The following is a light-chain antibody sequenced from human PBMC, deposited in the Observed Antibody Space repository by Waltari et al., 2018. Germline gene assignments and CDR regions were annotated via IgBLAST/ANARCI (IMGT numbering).Light chain of an antibody. CDR3: QQLNSYRP. CDR2: GAS. Sequence: QLTHSSSSMSASVGDIVTITCRANQVISNSLAWYQQNPGQAPKLLIYGASTLETGVPSRFSGSGFGTDFSLSISSLQPEDFATYYCQQLNSYRPFGGGTKVEIK. V-gene: IGKV1-9*01. CDR1: QVISNS. J-gene: IGKJ4*01.